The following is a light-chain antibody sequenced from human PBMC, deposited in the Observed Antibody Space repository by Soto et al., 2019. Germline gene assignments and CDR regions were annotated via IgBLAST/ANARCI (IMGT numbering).Light chain of an antibody. CDR3: QSYDSSLRGSV. CDR2: GNA. CDR1: SSNIGAGYD. Sequence: QSVLTQPPSVSWAPGHRGTISCILSSSNIGAGYDVHWYQQLPGTAPKLLIYGNANRPSGVPDRFSGSKSGTSASLAITGLQAEDEADYYCQSYDSSLRGSVFGGGTKLTVL. J-gene: IGLJ2*01. V-gene: IGLV1-40*01.